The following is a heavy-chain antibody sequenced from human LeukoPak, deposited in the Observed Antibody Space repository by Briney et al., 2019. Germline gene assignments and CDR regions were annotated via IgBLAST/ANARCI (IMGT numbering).Heavy chain of an antibody. V-gene: IGHV4-34*01. CDR1: GGSFSGYY. CDR3: ASQYSSGWYGVNY. Sequence: PSETLSRTCAVYGGSFSGYYWSWIRQPPGKGLEWIGEINHSGSTNYNPSLKSRVTISVDTSKNQFSLKLSSVTAADTAVYYCASQYSSGWYGVNYWGQGTLVTVSS. CDR2: INHSGST. J-gene: IGHJ4*02. D-gene: IGHD6-19*01.